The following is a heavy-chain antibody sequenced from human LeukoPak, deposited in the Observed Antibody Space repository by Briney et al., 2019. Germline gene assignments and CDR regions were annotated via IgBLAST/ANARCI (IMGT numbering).Heavy chain of an antibody. J-gene: IGHJ4*02. CDR1: GGSISGYY. CDR3: ARHGGSYNFDS. D-gene: IGHD2-15*01. Sequence: SDTLSPTCTVSGGSISGYYWSWIRQPPGKGLEWIGYVDNSGNTIHNPSLKSRVTISKDTSKNRISLKLGSVTAADTAVYYCARHGGSYNFDSWGQGTLVTVSS. V-gene: IGHV4-59*08. CDR2: VDNSGNT.